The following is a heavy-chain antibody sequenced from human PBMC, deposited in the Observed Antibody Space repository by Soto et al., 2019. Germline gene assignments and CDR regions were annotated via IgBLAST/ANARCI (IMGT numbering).Heavy chain of an antibody. V-gene: IGHV4-4*07. CDR2: VQMSGTT. J-gene: IGHJ5*02. CDR1: GASVRSYH. CDR3: AKDRSTMRWFDP. Sequence: SETLSLTCAVSGASVRSYHWSWIRQAAGKGLEWIGRVQMSGTTNYNPSLKTRVTMSLDTSKNEVSLRMTSVTAADTAVYFCAKDRSTMRWFDPWGQGILVTSPQ. D-gene: IGHD1-1*01.